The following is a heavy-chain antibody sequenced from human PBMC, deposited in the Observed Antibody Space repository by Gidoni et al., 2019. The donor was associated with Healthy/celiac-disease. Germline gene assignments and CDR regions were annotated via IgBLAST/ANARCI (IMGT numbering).Heavy chain of an antibody. J-gene: IGHJ4*02. V-gene: IGHV4-34*01. Sequence: QVQLQQWGAGLLKPSETLSLTCAVYGGSFSRYYWSWIRQPPGKGLEWIGEINHSGSTNYNPSLKSRVTISVDTSKNQFSLKLSSVTAADTAVYYCARGNRLIMVRGSPLDYWGQGTLVTVSS. D-gene: IGHD3-10*01. CDR2: INHSGST. CDR1: GGSFSRYY. CDR3: ARGNRLIMVRGSPLDY.